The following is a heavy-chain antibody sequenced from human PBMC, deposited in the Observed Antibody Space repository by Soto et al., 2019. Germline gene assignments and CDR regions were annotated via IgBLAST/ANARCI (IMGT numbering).Heavy chain of an antibody. D-gene: IGHD1-26*01. J-gene: IGHJ4*02. CDR3: AGGRVGAPAESFPY. CDR2: ISAGSGNT. V-gene: IGHV1-3*01. CDR1: GYTFDSYA. Sequence: ASVKVSCTASGYTFDSYAIHWVRQAPGQSLEWMGWISAGSGNTRVSQKFHDRVTITKDTSASSAYMELHSLTSSDTAVYFCAGGRVGAPAESFPYRGLGTLVPVTP.